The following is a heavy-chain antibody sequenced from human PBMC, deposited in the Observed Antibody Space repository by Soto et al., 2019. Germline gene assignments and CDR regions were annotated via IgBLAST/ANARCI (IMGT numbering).Heavy chain of an antibody. CDR3: ARAGGYYDILTGYSYYYYGMDV. CDR2: INPNSGGT. J-gene: IGHJ6*02. CDR1: GYTFTGYY. V-gene: IGHV1-2*02. Sequence: ASVKVSCKASGYTFTGYYMHWVRQAPGQGLEWMGWINPNSGGTNYAQKFQGRVTMTRDTSISTAYMELSRLRSDDTAVYYCARAGGYYDILTGYSYYYYGMDVWGQGXTVTVS. D-gene: IGHD3-9*01.